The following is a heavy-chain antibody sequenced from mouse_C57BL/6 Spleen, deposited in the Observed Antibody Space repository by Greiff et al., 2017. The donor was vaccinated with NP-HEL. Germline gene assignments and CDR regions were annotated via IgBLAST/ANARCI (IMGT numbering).Heavy chain of an antibody. Sequence: EVQGVESGGDLVKPGGSLKLSCAASGFTFSSYGMSWVRQTPDKRLEWVATISSGGSYTYYPDSVKGRFTISRDNAKNTLYLQMSSLKSEDTAMYYCARPQVGYYFDYWGQGTTLTVSS. CDR1: GFTFSSYG. D-gene: IGHD4-1*01. J-gene: IGHJ2*01. V-gene: IGHV5-6*01. CDR2: ISSGGSYT. CDR3: ARPQVGYYFDY.